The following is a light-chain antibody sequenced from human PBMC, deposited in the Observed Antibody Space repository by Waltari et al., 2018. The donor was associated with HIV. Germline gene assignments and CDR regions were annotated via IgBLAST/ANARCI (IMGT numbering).Light chain of an antibody. V-gene: IGLV1-36*01. Sequence: QSVLTQPPSVSDAPGQRVTISCSGGTSNIENYAVNWYHHLPGQAPKLLIYYDDLVSSGVSDRFSASKSGTSASLAISGLQSEDEADYFCAAWDDSLNGYVFGTGTKVTVL. CDR2: YDD. CDR3: AAWDDSLNGYV. J-gene: IGLJ1*01. CDR1: TSNIENYA.